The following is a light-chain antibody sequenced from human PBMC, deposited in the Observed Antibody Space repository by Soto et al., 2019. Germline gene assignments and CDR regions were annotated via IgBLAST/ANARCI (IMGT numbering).Light chain of an antibody. CDR3: QQYGSSSWT. J-gene: IGKJ1*01. V-gene: IGKV3-20*01. CDR2: GAS. CDR1: QSVSSSY. Sequence: EIVMTQSPATLSVSPGGRATLSCRASQSVSSSYLAWYQQKPGQAPRLLIYGASSRATGIPDRFSGSGSGTDFTLTISRLEPEDFAVYYCQQYGSSSWTFGQGTQ.